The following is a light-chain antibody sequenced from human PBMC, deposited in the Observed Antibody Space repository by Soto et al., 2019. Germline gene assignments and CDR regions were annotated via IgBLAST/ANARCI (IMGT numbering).Light chain of an antibody. CDR1: SSDVGGYNY. Sequence: QSALTQPRSVSGSPGQSVTISCTGTSSDVGGYNYVFWYQHHPGKAPKLMIYDVSKRPSGVPDRFSGSKSGNTASLTISGLQAADEADYYCCSYAGSYTFYVFGTGTKLTVL. CDR2: DVS. J-gene: IGLJ1*01. CDR3: CSYAGSYTFYV. V-gene: IGLV2-11*01.